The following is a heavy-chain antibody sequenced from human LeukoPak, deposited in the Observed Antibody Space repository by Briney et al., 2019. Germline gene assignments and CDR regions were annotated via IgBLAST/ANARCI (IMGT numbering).Heavy chain of an antibody. CDR1: GGSISSSSYY. J-gene: IGHJ5*02. Sequence: SETLSLTCTVSGGSISSSSYYWGWIRQPPGKGLEWIGNIYYDRSTYYNPSLKSRVTISVDTSKNQFSLKLNSVTAADTAVYYCARDLGTYYYGSGSHFDPWGQGTLVTVSS. CDR2: IYYDRST. D-gene: IGHD3-10*01. CDR3: ARDLGTYYYGSGSHFDP. V-gene: IGHV4-39*07.